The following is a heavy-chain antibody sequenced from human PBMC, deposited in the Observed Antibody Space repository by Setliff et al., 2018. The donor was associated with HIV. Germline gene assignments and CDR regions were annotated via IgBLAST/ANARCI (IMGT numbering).Heavy chain of an antibody. CDR3: ATDRTQTGINMVRGRIVDPARYPLDY. CDR2: IYYNGDS. CDR1: GASLRSQY. D-gene: IGHD3-10*01. V-gene: IGHV4-59*11. J-gene: IGHJ4*02. Sequence: SETLSLTCNVSGASLRSQYWSWIRQPPGKGLEWIANIYYNGDSNYNPSLKSRVTISVDMSKSQFSLRVKSVTTADTAVYYCATDRTQTGINMVRGRIVDPARYPLDYWGQGTLVTVS.